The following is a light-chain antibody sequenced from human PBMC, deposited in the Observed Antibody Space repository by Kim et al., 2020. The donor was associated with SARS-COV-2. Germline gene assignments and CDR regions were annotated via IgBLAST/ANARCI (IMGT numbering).Light chain of an antibody. CDR2: SKE. V-gene: IGLV1-44*01. J-gene: IGLJ2*01. Sequence: IITCAGRTPNIGSNTVNWYQQRPGTAPQLLIYSKEQSTSGVHDRFSASKSGNSASLAITGLQSGDEADYFGAVWDDTVSGVAFGGGTQLTVL. CDR1: TPNIGSNT. CDR3: AVWDDTVSGVA.